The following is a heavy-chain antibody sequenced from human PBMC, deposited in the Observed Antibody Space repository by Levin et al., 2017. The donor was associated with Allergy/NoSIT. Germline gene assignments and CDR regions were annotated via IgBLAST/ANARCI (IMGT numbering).Heavy chain of an antibody. CDR3: AKVGGIAAAGTNYYMDV. J-gene: IGHJ6*03. V-gene: IGHV3-30*18. CDR1: GFTFSSYG. Sequence: GGSLRLSCAASGFTFSSYGMHWVRQAPGKGLEWVAVISYDGSNKYYADSVKGRFTISRDNSKNTLYLQMNSLRAEDTAVYYCAKVGGIAAAGTNYYMDVWGKGTTVTVSS. D-gene: IGHD6-13*01. CDR2: ISYDGSNK.